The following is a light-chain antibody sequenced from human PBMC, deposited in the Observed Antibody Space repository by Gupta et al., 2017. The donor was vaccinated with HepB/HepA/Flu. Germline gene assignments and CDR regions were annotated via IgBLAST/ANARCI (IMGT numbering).Light chain of an antibody. CDR1: SGSIASNY. CDR3: QSYDSSNQV. Sequence: NFMLTQPHSVSESPGKTVTISCTRSSGSIASNYVQWYQQLPGSAPTTVIYEDNQRPSGVPDRVSGSIDSSSNSATLTSAGLKTEDEADYYCQSYDSSNQVFGGGTKRTVL. CDR2: EDN. J-gene: IGLJ3*02. V-gene: IGLV6-57*03.